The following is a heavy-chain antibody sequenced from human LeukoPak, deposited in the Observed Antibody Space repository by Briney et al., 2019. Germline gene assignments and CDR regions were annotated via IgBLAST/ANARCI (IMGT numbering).Heavy chain of an antibody. CDR1: GGSISSYY. CDR2: IYYSGST. J-gene: IGHJ4*02. D-gene: IGHD6-13*01. CDR3: ARIVIAAAEGYFDY. V-gene: IGHV4-59*01. Sequence: SETLSLTRTVSGGSISSYYWSWIRQPPGKGLEWIGYIYYSGSTNYNPSLKSRVTISVDTSKNQFSLKLSSVTAADTAVYYCARIVIAAAEGYFDYWGQGTLVTVSS.